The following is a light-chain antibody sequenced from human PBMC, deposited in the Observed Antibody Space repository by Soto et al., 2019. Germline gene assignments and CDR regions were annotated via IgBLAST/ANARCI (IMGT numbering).Light chain of an antibody. Sequence: QSALTQPASVSGSPGQSITISCTGTSSDVGGYNYVSWYQQHPGKAPKLLIFEVTSRPSWVSDRFSGSKSTNTASLTISGLQPDDEADYYCSSYTARSTHVLGTGTKVTVL. CDR2: EVT. CDR1: SSDVGGYNY. CDR3: SSYTARSTHV. J-gene: IGLJ1*01. V-gene: IGLV2-14*01.